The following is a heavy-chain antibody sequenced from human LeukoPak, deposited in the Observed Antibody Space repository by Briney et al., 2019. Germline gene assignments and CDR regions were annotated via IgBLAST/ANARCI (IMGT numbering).Heavy chain of an antibody. CDR3: ARFDVIASWVDP. D-gene: IGHD3-16*02. Sequence: SETLSLTCTVSGGSISSYYWSWIRQPPGKGLEWIAYIYYNGNTYYNPSLKSRVTLSVDTSKNQFSLKLSSVTAADTAVYYCARFDVIASWVDPWGQGTLVTVSS. J-gene: IGHJ5*02. CDR1: GGSISSYY. V-gene: IGHV4-59*01. CDR2: IYYNGNT.